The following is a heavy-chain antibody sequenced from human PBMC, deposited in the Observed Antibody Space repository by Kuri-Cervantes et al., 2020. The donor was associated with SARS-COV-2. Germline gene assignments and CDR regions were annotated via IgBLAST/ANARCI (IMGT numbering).Heavy chain of an antibody. D-gene: IGHD2-15*01. Sequence: ASVKVSCKTSGYIFNTYGISWVRQAPGKGLEWMGGFDPEDGETIYAQKFQGRVTMTEDTSTDTAYMELSSLRSEDTAVYYCATAPAVVAANWFDPWGQGTLVTVSS. CDR3: ATAPAVVAANWFDP. CDR1: GYIFNTYG. V-gene: IGHV1-24*01. CDR2: FDPEDGET. J-gene: IGHJ5*02.